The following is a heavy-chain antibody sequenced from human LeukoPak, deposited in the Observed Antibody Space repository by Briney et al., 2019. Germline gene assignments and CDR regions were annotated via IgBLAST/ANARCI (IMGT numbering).Heavy chain of an antibody. CDR2: IIPILGIA. J-gene: IGHJ4*02. D-gene: IGHD2-21*01. V-gene: IGHV1-69*04. CDR3: AREGDGLDLDY. Sequence: SVKVSCKASGGTFSSYAISWVRQAPGQGLEWMGRIIPILGIANYAQKFQGRVTITADKSTSTAYMELRSLRSDDTAVYYCAREGDGLDLDYWGQGTLVTVSS. CDR1: GGTFSSYA.